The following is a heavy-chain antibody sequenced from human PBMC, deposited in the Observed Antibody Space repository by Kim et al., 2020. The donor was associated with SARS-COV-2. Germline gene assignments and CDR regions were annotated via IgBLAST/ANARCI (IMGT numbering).Heavy chain of an antibody. V-gene: IGHV4-34*01. CDR2: P. J-gene: IGHJ3*01. D-gene: IGHD6-13*01. Sequence: PEYNPSLKSRVVISLDASRKQFSLNLTSVTAADTAVYYCARLIARGAFDVWGQGALVTVSS. CDR3: ARLIARGAFDV.